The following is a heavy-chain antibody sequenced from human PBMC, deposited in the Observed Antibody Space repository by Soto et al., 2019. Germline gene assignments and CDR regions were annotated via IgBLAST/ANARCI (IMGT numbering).Heavy chain of an antibody. J-gene: IGHJ6*02. CDR1: GFTFSSYA. Sequence: TVGSLRLSCAASGFTFSSYAMSWVRQAPGKGLEWVSAISGSGGSTYYADSVKGRFTISRDNSKNTLYLQMNSLRAEDTAVYYCAKDRRGDGYNHYYYYHYGRDVSCQGTPVTVSS. CDR3: AKDRRGDGYNHYYYYHYGRDV. CDR2: ISGSGGST. V-gene: IGHV3-23*01. D-gene: IGHD2-21*01.